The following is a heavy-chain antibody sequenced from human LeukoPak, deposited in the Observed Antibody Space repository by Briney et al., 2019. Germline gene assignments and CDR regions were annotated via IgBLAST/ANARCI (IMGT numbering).Heavy chain of an antibody. CDR1: GGSISSYY. CDR3: ARGHYYYGMDV. CDR2: IYYSGST. J-gene: IGHJ6*02. Sequence: YPSETLSLTCTVSGGSISSYYWSWIRQPAGKGLEWIGYIYYSGSTNYNPSLKSRVTISVDTSKNQFSLKLSSVTAADTAVYYCARGHYYYGMDVWGQGTTVTVSS. V-gene: IGHV4-59*01.